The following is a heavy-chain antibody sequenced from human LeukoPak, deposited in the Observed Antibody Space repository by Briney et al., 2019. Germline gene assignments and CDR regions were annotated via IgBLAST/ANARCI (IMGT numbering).Heavy chain of an antibody. D-gene: IGHD2-15*01. V-gene: IGHV1-2*02. CDR3: AKSSLGLVVVAPPFDY. J-gene: IGHJ4*02. CDR2: INPNSGGT. CDR1: GYTFTGYY. Sequence: ASVKVSCKASGYTFTGYYMHWVRQAPGQGLEWMGWINPNSGGTNYAQKFQGRVTMTRDTSISTAYMELSRLRSDDTAVYYCAKSSLGLVVVAPPFDYWGQGTLVTVSS.